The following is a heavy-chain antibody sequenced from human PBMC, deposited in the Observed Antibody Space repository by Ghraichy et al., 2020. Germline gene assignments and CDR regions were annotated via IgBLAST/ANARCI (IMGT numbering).Heavy chain of an antibody. J-gene: IGHJ3*02. CDR3: AKAYSDATYDAFDI. CDR1: GFTFSSYA. Sequence: GESLNISCAASGFTFSSYAMSWVSQAPGKGLEWVSAISGSGGSTYYADSVKGRFTISRDNSKNTLYLQMNSLRAEDTAVYYCAKAYSDATYDAFDIWGQGTMVTVSS. V-gene: IGHV3-23*01. D-gene: IGHD2-15*01. CDR2: ISGSGGST.